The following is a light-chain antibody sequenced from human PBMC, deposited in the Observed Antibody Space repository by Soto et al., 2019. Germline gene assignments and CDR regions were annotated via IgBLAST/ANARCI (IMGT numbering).Light chain of an antibody. CDR3: ASYAGTRLFV. CDR2: DVS. Sequence: QSVLTQPRSVSGSPGQSVTISCTGTSSDFGGYNYVSWYQHHPGKAPKLMIYDVSERPSGVPDRFSGSKSGNTASLTISGLQAEDEADYYCASYAGTRLFVFGSGTKVTVL. J-gene: IGLJ1*01. V-gene: IGLV2-11*01. CDR1: SSDFGGYNY.